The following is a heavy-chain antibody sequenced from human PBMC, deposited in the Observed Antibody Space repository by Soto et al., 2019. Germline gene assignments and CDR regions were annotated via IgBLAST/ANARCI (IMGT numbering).Heavy chain of an antibody. D-gene: IGHD3-9*01. CDR1: GVSISSGGYY. CDR3: AGGLILAGLPGDY. V-gene: IGHV4-31*11. CDR2: IYYSGTT. J-gene: IGHJ4*02. Sequence: KPSETLSLTCAVSGVSISSGGYYWSWIRQHPGKGLEWVGYIYYSGTTYYNPSLKSRLIISVDTSKNQFSLKLSSVTAADTAVYYCAGGLILAGLPGDYWGQGALVTVSS.